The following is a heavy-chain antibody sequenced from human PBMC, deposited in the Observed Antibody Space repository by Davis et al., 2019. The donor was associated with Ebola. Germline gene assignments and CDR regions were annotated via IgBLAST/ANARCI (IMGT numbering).Heavy chain of an antibody. J-gene: IGHJ4*02. Sequence: ETLSLTCTFPGGSISRYYCSWIPHPPGKGLEWIGYVYYSGSTNYNPSLKSRVTISIDTSNNQFSLRLTSVTAADTAVYYCASVDYADHEFDNWGQGTLVTVSS. CDR2: VYYSGST. CDR3: ASVDYADHEFDN. D-gene: IGHD4/OR15-4a*01. V-gene: IGHV4-59*01. CDR1: GGSISRYY.